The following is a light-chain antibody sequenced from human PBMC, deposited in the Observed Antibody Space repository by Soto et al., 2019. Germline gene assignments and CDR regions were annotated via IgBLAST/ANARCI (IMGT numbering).Light chain of an antibody. CDR3: QQSYITPLT. V-gene: IGKV1-39*01. CDR1: QSISTY. CDR2: AAS. Sequence: DIQMTQSPSSLSASVGDRVTITCRASQSISTYLNWYQQKPGKDPNLLIYAASNLQSAVPSRFSGSGSGADFTLSISSLQPEDFATYYCQQSYITPLTFGGGTKVEIK. J-gene: IGKJ4*01.